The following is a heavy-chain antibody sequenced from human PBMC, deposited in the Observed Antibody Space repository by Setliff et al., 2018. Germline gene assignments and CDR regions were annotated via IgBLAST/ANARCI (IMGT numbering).Heavy chain of an antibody. D-gene: IGHD6-13*01. CDR2: XNXXXXXX. CDR1: GYSFISYY. J-gene: IGHJ4*02. V-gene: IGHV1-46*01. Sequence: ASVKVSCKTSGYSFISYYMYWVRQAPGQGLEWMGIXNXXXXXXXXXXXXXXXXTFTRDTSTSTLYMELSSLISEDTAVYYCARAGSAAAGRKGVFEYWGQGSLVTVSS. CDR3: ARAGSAAAGRKGVFEY.